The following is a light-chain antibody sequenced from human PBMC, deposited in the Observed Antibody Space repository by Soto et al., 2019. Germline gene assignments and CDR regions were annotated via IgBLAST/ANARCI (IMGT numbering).Light chain of an antibody. CDR3: QRYDNWPFT. V-gene: IGKV3-15*01. Sequence: EIVLTQSPVTLSLSPGERATLSCRASQSISGYLAWYQQKHGLAPRLLIYHTSTRATGVPARFSGSLYGTEFYLTISSLQSEDFAVYYCQRYDNWPFTFGGGTKVDIK. CDR2: HTS. CDR1: QSISGY. J-gene: IGKJ4*01.